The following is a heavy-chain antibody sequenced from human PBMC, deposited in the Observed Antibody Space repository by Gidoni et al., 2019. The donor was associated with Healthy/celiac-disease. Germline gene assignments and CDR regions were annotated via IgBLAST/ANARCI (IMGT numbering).Heavy chain of an antibody. J-gene: IGHJ4*02. V-gene: IGHV3-48*01. Sequence: EVQLVESGGGLVQPGGSLRLSCAASGFPFSRYSMNWVRQAPGKGLEWVSYMSSSSSTIYYADSGKGRFTISRDNAKNSLYLQMNSLRAEDTAVYYCARDRGCSGGSCYFYYFDYWGQGTLVTVSS. D-gene: IGHD2-15*01. CDR3: ARDRGCSGGSCYFYYFDY. CDR1: GFPFSRYS. CDR2: MSSSSSTI.